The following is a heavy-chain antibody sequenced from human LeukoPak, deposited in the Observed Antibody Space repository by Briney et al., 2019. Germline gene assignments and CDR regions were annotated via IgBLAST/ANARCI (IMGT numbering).Heavy chain of an antibody. CDR1: GGSISSGGYY. J-gene: IGHJ5*02. Sequence: PSQTLSLTCTVSGGSISSGGYYWSWIRQHPGKGLEWIGYIYYSGSTYYNPPLKSRVTISVDTSKNQFSLKLSSVTAADTAVYYCARDPGGYSGYDVSWFDPWGQGTLVTVSS. CDR2: IYYSGST. V-gene: IGHV4-31*03. D-gene: IGHD5-12*01. CDR3: ARDPGGYSGYDVSWFDP.